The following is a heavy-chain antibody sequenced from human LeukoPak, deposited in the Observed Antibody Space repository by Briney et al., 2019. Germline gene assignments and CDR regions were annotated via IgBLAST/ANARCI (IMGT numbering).Heavy chain of an antibody. J-gene: IGHJ4*02. CDR1: GGSISSYY. D-gene: IGHD3-3*01. CDR3: ARGRRRNFWSGSHFPY. V-gene: IGHV4-59*01. CDR2: IYYIATT. Sequence: SETLSLTCTVSGGSISSYYWSWIRQPPGKGLEWSGYIYYIATTNYTPSLTTRFTISVPTSKTQFSLKLSSVTAADPPVYYCARGRRRNFWSGSHFPYSSQPTLVTLPS.